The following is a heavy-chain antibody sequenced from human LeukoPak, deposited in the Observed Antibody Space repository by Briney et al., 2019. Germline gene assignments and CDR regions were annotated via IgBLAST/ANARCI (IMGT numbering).Heavy chain of an antibody. D-gene: IGHD6-13*01. V-gene: IGHV1-18*01. CDR2: INPYNGNT. J-gene: IGHJ4*02. CDR3: ARVSGSSISSRSLLY. CDR1: GYTFTNCG. Sequence: ASVTVCCKCSGYTFTNCGINWVRQGPGQGLEWMGEINPYNGNTNYPQRLQGRVTMTTDTSTTTSFMELRRRTSKDEAIYYCARVSGSSISSRSLLYWGQGTLVTVSS.